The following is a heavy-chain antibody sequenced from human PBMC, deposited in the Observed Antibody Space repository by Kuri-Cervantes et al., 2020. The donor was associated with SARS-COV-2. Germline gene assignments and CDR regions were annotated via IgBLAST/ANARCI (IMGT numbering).Heavy chain of an antibody. CDR3: ARGDIVVVVAATPVPYYYYYGMDV. V-gene: IGHV4-34*01. J-gene: IGHJ6*02. Sequence: SQTLSLTCAVYGGSFSGYYWSWIRQPPGKGLEWIGEINHRGSTNYNPSLKSRVTISVDTSKNQFSLKLSSVTAADTAVYYCARGDIVVVVAATPVPYYYYYGMDVWGQGTTGTVSS. CDR1: GGSFSGYY. CDR2: INHRGST. D-gene: IGHD2-15*01.